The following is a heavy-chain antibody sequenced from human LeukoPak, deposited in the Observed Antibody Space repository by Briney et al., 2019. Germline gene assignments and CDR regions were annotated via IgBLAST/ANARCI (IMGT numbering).Heavy chain of an antibody. CDR2: IIPIFGTA. V-gene: IGHV1-69*06. J-gene: IGHJ6*03. D-gene: IGHD6-13*01. CDR3: AIGPLFGYSSSRRIQYCYYYYYMDV. CDR1: GCSLTSHA. Sequence: ASVKVSCKASGCSLTSHAISWVRQAPGQGLEWMGRIIPIFGTANYAQKFQGRVTITADKSTSTAYMELSSLRSEDTAVYYCAIGPLFGYSSSRRIQYCYYYYYMDVWGKGTTVTVSS.